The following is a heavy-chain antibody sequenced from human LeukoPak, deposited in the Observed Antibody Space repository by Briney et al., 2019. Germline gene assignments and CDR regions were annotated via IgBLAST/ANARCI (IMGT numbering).Heavy chain of an antibody. CDR1: GGSISSYY. Sequence: SETLSLTCTVSGGSISSYYWSWIRQPPGKGLEWIGYIYYSGSTNYNPSLKSRVTISVDTSKNQFSLKLSSVTAADTAVYYCARGFGGYWDYWGQGTLVTVSS. CDR2: IYYSGST. V-gene: IGHV4-59*01. CDR3: ARGFGGYWDY. J-gene: IGHJ4*02. D-gene: IGHD2-15*01.